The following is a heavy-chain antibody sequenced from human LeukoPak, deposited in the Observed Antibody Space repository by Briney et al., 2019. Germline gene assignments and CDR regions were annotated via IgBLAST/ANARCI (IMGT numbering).Heavy chain of an antibody. J-gene: IGHJ4*02. D-gene: IGHD3-10*01. CDR3: ARVSITMVRSFDY. Sequence: GGSLRLSCAASGFTFSSYWMHWVRQAPGKGLVWVSRINSDESSTSYADSVKGRFTISRDNAKNTLYLQMNSLRAEDTAVYYCARVSITMVRSFDYWGQGTLVTVSS. V-gene: IGHV3-74*01. CDR2: INSDESST. CDR1: GFTFSSYW.